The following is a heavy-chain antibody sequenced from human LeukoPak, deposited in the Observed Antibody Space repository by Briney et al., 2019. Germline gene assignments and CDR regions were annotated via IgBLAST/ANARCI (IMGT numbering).Heavy chain of an antibody. V-gene: IGHV3-23*01. J-gene: IGHJ4*02. Sequence: GGSLRLSCAASGFTFSSYAMSWVRQAPGKGLEWVSAISGSGGSTYYADSVKGRFTISRDNSKNTLYLQMNSLRAEDTAVYYCAKEGRDYYDSSGYFPLDYWGQGTLVTVSS. D-gene: IGHD3-22*01. CDR3: AKEGRDYYDSSGYFPLDY. CDR2: ISGSGGST. CDR1: GFTFSSYA.